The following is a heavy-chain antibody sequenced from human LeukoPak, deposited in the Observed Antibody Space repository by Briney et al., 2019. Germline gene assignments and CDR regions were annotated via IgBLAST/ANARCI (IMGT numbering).Heavy chain of an antibody. CDR1: GFTFSSYA. J-gene: IGHJ4*02. Sequence: GGSLRLSCAASGFTFSSYAMSWVRQAPGKGLEWVSAISYSGGSTYYADSVKGRFTVSRDNSKNTLYLQMNSLRAEDTAVYYCAKQASGHLEAYFDYWGQGTLVTVSS. CDR2: ISYSGGST. V-gene: IGHV3-23*01. D-gene: IGHD6-25*01. CDR3: AKQASGHLEAYFDY.